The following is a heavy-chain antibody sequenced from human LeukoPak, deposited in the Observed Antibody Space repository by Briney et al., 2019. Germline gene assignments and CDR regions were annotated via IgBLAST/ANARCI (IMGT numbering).Heavy chain of an antibody. J-gene: IGHJ3*02. Sequence: GGSLRLSCAASGFTFSSYGMHWVRQAPGKGLEWVAFIRYDGSNKYYADSVKGRFTISRDNSKNTLYLQMNSPRAEDTAVYYCAKRAGGDDAFDIWGQGTMVTVSS. CDR3: AKRAGGDDAFDI. CDR2: IRYDGSNK. V-gene: IGHV3-30*02. D-gene: IGHD2-21*01. CDR1: GFTFSSYG.